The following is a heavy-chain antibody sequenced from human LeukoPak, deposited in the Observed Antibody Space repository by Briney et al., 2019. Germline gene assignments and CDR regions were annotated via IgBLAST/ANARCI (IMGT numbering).Heavy chain of an antibody. CDR2: IYYSGST. D-gene: IGHD6-19*01. CDR1: GGSISSYY. CDR3: ATYSSGWHGGFDP. Sequence: SETLSLTCTVSGGSISSYYWSWLRQPPGKGLEWIGYIYYSGSTNYNPSLKSRVTISVDTSKNQFSLKLSSVTAADTAVYYCATYSSGWHGGFDPWGQGTLVTVSS. J-gene: IGHJ5*02. V-gene: IGHV4-59*01.